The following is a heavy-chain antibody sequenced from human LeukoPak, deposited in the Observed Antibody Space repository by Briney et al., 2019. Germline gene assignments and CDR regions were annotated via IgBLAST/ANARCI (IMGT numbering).Heavy chain of an antibody. V-gene: IGHV4-59*08. J-gene: IGHJ4*02. CDR3: ATRGY. Sequence: SETLSLTCTVSGGSISSDYWQWIRQPPGKGLEWVGYIYNSGSNTYNPSLKRRVPISIDTSKNQFSLKLTSVTAADTAVYYCATRGYWGQGTLVTVSS. CDR2: IYNSGSN. CDR1: GGSISSDY. D-gene: IGHD3-10*01.